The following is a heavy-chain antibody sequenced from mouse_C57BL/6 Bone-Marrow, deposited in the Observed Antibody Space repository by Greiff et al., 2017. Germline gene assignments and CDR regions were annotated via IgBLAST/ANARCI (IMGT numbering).Heavy chain of an antibody. CDR1: GFTFSSYA. V-gene: IGHV5-4*01. CDR3: ARDNDWYFDV. J-gene: IGHJ1*03. Sequence: EVQGVESGGGLVKPGGSLKLSCAASGFTFSSYAMSWVRQTPEKRLEWVATISDGGSYTYYPDNVKGRFTISRDNAKNNLYLQMSHLKSEDTAMYYCARDNDWYFDVWGTGTTVTVSS. CDR2: ISDGGSYT.